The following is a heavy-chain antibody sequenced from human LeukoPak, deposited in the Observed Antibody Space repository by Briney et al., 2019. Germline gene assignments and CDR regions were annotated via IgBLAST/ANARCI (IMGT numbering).Heavy chain of an antibody. J-gene: IGHJ4*02. V-gene: IGHV3-7*01. CDR1: GFKFSTYW. Sequence: GGSLRLSCAAYGFKFSTYWMSWVRQAPGKGLEWVANINQDGSEKYYVDSVKGRFTISRDNAKNSLYLQMNSLRAEDTAVYYCARDPQYWGFGYDYWGQGTLVTVSS. CDR2: INQDGSEK. CDR3: ARDPQYWGFGYDY. D-gene: IGHD2-8*02.